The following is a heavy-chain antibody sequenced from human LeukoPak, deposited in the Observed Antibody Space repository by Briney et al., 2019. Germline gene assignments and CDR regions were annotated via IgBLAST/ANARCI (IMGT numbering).Heavy chain of an antibody. CDR3: ARGPRGKYYYDSSGYY. CDR1: GGSISSSSYY. Sequence: SETLSLTCTVSGGSISSSSYYWGWIRQPPGKGLEWIGSIYYSGSTYYNPSLKSRVTISVDTSKNQFSLKLSSVTAADTAVYYCARGPRGKYYYDSSGYYWGQGTLVTVSS. V-gene: IGHV4-39*01. J-gene: IGHJ4*02. CDR2: IYYSGST. D-gene: IGHD3-22*01.